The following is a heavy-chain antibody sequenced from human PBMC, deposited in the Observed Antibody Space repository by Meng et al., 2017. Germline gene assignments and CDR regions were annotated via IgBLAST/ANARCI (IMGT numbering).Heavy chain of an antibody. D-gene: IGHD5-18*01. CDR3: ARDRGYSYGDRRADY. J-gene: IGHJ4*02. Sequence: GGSLRLSCAASGFTFSSYSMNWVRQAPGKGLEWVSSISSSSSYIYYADSVKGRFTISRDNAKNSLYLQMNSLRAEDTAVYYCARDRGYSYGDRRADYWGQGNRVTRAS. CDR1: GFTFSSYS. V-gene: IGHV3-21*01. CDR2: ISSSSSYI.